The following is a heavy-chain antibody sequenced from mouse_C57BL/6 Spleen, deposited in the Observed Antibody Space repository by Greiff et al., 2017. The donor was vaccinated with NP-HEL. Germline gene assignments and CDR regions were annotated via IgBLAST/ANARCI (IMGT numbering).Heavy chain of an antibody. CDR3: VRPAYDGSWFAY. CDR1: GFSFNTYA. D-gene: IGHD2-3*01. V-gene: IGHV10-1*01. CDR2: IRSKSNNYAT. Sequence: VQLKESGGGLVQPKGSLKLSCAASGFSFNTYAMNWVRQAPGKGLEWVARIRSKSNNYATYYADSVKDRFTISRDDSESMLYLQMNNLKTEDTAMYYCVRPAYDGSWFAYWGQGTLVTVSA. J-gene: IGHJ3*01.